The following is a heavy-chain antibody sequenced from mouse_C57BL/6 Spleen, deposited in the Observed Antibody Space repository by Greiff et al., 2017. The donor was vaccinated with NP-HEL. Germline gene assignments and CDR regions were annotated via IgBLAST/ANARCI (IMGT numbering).Heavy chain of an antibody. J-gene: IGHJ3*01. CDR3: ARRGGYGSSPWFAY. CDR1: GYTFTDYY. D-gene: IGHD1-1*01. V-gene: IGHV1-26*01. CDR2: INPNNGGN. Sequence: EVQLQQSGPELVKPGASVKISCKASGYTFTDYYMNWVKQSHGKSLEWIGDINPNNGGNSYNQKFKGKATLTVDKYSSTAYMELRSLTSEDSAVYYCARRGGYGSSPWFAYWGQGTLVTVSA.